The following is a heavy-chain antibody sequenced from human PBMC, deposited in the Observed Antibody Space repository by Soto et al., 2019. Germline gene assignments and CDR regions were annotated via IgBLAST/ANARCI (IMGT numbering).Heavy chain of an antibody. CDR1: GFTFSSYW. V-gene: IGHV3-7*03. Sequence: GGSLRLSCAASGFTFSSYWMSWVRQAPGKXLEWVANIKQDGSEKYYVDSVKGRFTISRDNAKNSLYLQMNSQRAEDTAVYYCARDFAGPHYYYYYGMDVGGQGSTVTVSS. CDR3: ARDFAGPHYYYYYGMDV. J-gene: IGHJ6*02. D-gene: IGHD1-1*01. CDR2: IKQDGSEK.